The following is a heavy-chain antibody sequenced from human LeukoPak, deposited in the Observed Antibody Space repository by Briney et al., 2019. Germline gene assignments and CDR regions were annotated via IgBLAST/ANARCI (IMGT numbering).Heavy chain of an antibody. CDR1: GYTFTSYG. Sequence: SVKVSCKASGYTFTSYGISWVRQAPGQGLEWMGGILPVFDRGNYAQKFHGRVTITADQSTDTAYMELSSLTSEDTAVYYCAREGGSGWPFDYWGQGTLVTVSS. J-gene: IGHJ4*02. CDR3: AREGGSGWPFDY. CDR2: ILPVFDRG. D-gene: IGHD6-19*01. V-gene: IGHV1-69*13.